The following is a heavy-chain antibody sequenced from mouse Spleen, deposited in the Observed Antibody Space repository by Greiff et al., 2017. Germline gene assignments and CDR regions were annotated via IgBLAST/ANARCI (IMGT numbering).Heavy chain of an antibody. V-gene: IGHV7-1*01. CDR2: SRNKANDYTT. J-gene: IGHJ2*01. CDR1: GFTFSDFY. D-gene: IGHD3-3*01. Sequence: EVQLVESGGGLVQSGRSLRLSCATSGFTFSDFYMEWVRQAPGKGLEWIAASRNKANDYTTEYSASVKGRFIVSRDTSQSILYLQMNALRAEDTAIYYCARDAGDRDFDYWGQGTTLTVSS. CDR3: ARDAGDRDFDY.